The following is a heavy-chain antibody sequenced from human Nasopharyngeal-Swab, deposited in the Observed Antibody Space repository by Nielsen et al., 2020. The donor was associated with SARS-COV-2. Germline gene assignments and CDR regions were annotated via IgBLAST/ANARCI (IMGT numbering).Heavy chain of an antibody. CDR1: GFTFSSYW. J-gene: IGHJ6*02. Sequence: GESLKISCAASGFTFSSYWVSWVRQAPGKGLEWVANIKQDGSEKYYVDSVKGRFTISRDNAKNSLYLQMNSLRAEDTAVYYCARDKGIDFWSGLGVSGMDVWGQGTTVTVSS. CDR3: ARDKGIDFWSGLGVSGMDV. V-gene: IGHV3-7*03. D-gene: IGHD3-3*01. CDR2: IKQDGSEK.